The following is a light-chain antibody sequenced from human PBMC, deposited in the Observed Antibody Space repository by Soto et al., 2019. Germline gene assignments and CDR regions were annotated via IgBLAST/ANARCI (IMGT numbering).Light chain of an antibody. CDR2: KAS. CDR1: QTISTW. J-gene: IGKJ3*01. V-gene: IGKV1-5*03. Sequence: DIQMTQSPSTLSASVGDRVTITCRASQTISTWLAWYQQKPGKAPKLLIYKASSLESGVPSRFSGSGSGTEFTLTISSLQPDDFATYHCQQYNGYSFTFGPGTKVDIK. CDR3: QQYNGYSFT.